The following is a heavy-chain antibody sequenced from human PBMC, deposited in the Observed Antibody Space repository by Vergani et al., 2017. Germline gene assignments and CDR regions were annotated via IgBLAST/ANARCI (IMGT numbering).Heavy chain of an antibody. Sequence: QLQLQESGPGLVKPSETLSLTCTVSGCSISSSSYYWGWIRQPPGKGLEWIGSIYYSGITYYNPSLNSRVTISVDTSKNQFYLKLSSVTAADTAVYYCARDGYNSAADYWGQGTLVTVSS. D-gene: IGHD5-24*01. J-gene: IGHJ4*02. CDR1: GCSISSSSYY. CDR3: ARDGYNSAADY. V-gene: IGHV4-39*07. CDR2: IYYSGIT.